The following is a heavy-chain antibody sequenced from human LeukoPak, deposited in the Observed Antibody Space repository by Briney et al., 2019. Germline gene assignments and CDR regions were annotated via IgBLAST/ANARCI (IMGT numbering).Heavy chain of an antibody. J-gene: IGHJ3*02. Sequence: PGGSLRLSCVASGFTFSSYWMSWVRQAPGKGLEWVANIKEDGSEKYYVDSVKGRFTISRDNAKKTLYLQTNRLRPEDTAVYYCARDLTEQTTVNVFDIWGQGTMVTVSS. CDR2: IKEDGSEK. CDR1: GFTFSSYW. D-gene: IGHD4-17*01. V-gene: IGHV3-7*01. CDR3: ARDLTEQTTVNVFDI.